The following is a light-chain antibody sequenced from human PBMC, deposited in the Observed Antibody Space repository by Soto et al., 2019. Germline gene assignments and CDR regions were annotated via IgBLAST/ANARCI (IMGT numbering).Light chain of an antibody. CDR3: CSFAGSFSYV. CDR1: SSDVGRYDY. Sequence: QSALTQPRSVSXXPGQSVTISCTGTSSDVGRYDYVSWYQQHPGKAPKLIIYDVTERPAGVPDRFSGSKSGNTASLTISGLQAEDEADYSCCSFAGSFSYVFGGGTKLTVL. CDR2: DVT. V-gene: IGLV2-11*01. J-gene: IGLJ2*01.